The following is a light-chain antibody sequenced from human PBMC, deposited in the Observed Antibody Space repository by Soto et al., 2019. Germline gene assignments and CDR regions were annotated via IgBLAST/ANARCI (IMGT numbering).Light chain of an antibody. CDR2: EVS. Sequence: QSALTQPASVSGSPGQSITISCTGTSIDVGGYNYVSWYQQHPGKAPKLMIYEVSNRPSGVSNRFSGSKSGNTPSLTISGLQAEDEADYYCSSYPSSSLYVFGTRTKL. V-gene: IGLV2-14*01. J-gene: IGLJ1*01. CDR1: SIDVGGYNY. CDR3: SSYPSSSLYV.